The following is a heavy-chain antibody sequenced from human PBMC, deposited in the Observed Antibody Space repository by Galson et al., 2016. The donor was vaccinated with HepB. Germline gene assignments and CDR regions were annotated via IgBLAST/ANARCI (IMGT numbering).Heavy chain of an antibody. CDR1: GYRFNSYW. V-gene: IGHV5-51*01. D-gene: IGHD6-13*01. J-gene: IGHJ4*02. CDR2: IYPGDSDS. Sequence: QSGAEVKKPGESLKISCKGSGYRFNSYWIGWVRQMPGKGLEWMGIIYPGDSDSRFSPSFQGQVTISADKSISTAYLQWSSLQASDTAMYYCAHIRLAASDTRMFDFWGQGTLVTVSS. CDR3: AHIRLAASDTRMFDF.